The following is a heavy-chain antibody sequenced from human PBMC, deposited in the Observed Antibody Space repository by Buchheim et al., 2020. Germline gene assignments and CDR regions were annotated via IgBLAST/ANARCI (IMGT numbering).Heavy chain of an antibody. J-gene: IGHJ5*02. D-gene: IGHD3-3*01. CDR3: ARVVEQYFDDFWSGPTGNGWFDP. Sequence: QVQLQQWGAGLLKPSETLSLTCAVYGGSFSGYYWSWIRQPPGKGLEWIGEINHSGSTNYNPSLKSRVTISVDTSKNQFSLKLSSVTAADTAVYYCARVVEQYFDDFWSGPTGNGWFDPWGQGTL. CDR2: INHSGST. V-gene: IGHV4-34*01. CDR1: GGSFSGYY.